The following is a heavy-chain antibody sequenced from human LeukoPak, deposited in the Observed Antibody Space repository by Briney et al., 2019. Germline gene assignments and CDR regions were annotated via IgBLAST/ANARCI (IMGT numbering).Heavy chain of an antibody. J-gene: IGHJ4*02. CDR3: ARGDYVWGSYRFDY. D-gene: IGHD3-16*01. CDR2: IYHSGST. V-gene: IGHV4-30-2*01. CDR1: GGSISSGGYS. Sequence: SETQSLTCAVSGGSISSGGYSWSWIRQPPGKGLEWIGYIYHSGSTYYNPSLKSRVTISVDRSKNQFSLKLSSVTAADTAVYYCARGDYVWGSYRFDYWGQGTLVTVSS.